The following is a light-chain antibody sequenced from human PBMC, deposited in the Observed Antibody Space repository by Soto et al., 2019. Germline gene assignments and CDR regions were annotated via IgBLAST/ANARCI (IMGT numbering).Light chain of an antibody. Sequence: QSALTQPASVSASPGQSLTISCTGSSSDVGNYNLVSWYQQHPGKAPKLMIYEGSKRPSGVSNRFSGSKSVNTASLTISGLQAEDEADYYCCSYAGSSTFLFGGGTKLTVL. CDR1: SSDVGNYNL. J-gene: IGLJ2*01. CDR3: CSYAGSSTFL. V-gene: IGLV2-23*03. CDR2: EGS.